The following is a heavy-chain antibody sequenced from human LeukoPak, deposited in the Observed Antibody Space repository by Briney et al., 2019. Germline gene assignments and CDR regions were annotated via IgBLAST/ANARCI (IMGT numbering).Heavy chain of an antibody. CDR3: ARGTYYYGSGSYLGY. D-gene: IGHD3-10*01. J-gene: IGHJ4*02. CDR2: INPNSGGT. CDR1: GYTFTGYY. Sequence: GASVKVSCKASGYTFTGYYMHWVRQAPGQGLEWMGWINPNSGGTNYAQKFQGRVTMTRDTSISTAYMELSRLRSDDTAVYYCARGTYYYGSGSYLGYWGQGTLVTVSS. V-gene: IGHV1-2*02.